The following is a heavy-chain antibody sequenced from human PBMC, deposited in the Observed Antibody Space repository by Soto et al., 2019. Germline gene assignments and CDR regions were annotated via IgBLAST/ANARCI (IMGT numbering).Heavy chain of an antibody. Sequence: GGSLRLSCAASGFTFDDYAMHWVRQAPGKGLEWVSGISWNSGSIGYADSVKGRFTISRDNAKNSLYLQMNSLRAEDTALYYCAKETGYCSGGSCYEYYYYGMDVWGQGTTVTVSS. CDR1: GFTFDDYA. V-gene: IGHV3-9*01. J-gene: IGHJ6*02. CDR2: ISWNSGSI. CDR3: AKETGYCSGGSCYEYYYYGMDV. D-gene: IGHD2-15*01.